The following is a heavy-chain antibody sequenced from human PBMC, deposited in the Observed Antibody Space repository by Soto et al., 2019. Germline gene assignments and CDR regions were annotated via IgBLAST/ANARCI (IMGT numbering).Heavy chain of an antibody. CDR3: ATEGDCWSGFYGWFGA. J-gene: IGHJ5*02. CDR1: GSTLESHW. V-gene: IGHV3-7*01. D-gene: IGHD3-3*01. Sequence: EVQLVESGGGLVQPGGSLRLVCVDSGSTLESHWMAWVRQAPGKGLEWVANIRQDGTEIHYVEAVRGRFIISRDNAKKSVYLQMNSLRVEDSARSYCATEGDCWSGFYGWFGAWGQGTLVTVSS. CDR2: IRQDGTEI.